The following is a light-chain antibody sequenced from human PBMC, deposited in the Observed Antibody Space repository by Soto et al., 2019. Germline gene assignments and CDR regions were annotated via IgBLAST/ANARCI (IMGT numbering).Light chain of an antibody. CDR2: EVS. J-gene: IGLJ3*02. CDR3: SSYTSSSTRV. Sequence: QSVLTQPASVSVSPGQSITISCTGTSSDVGGYNYVSWYQQHPGKAPKLMIYEVSNRSSGVSNRFSGSKSGNTASLTISGLQAEDEADYYCSSYTSSSTRVFGGGTKLTVL. V-gene: IGLV2-14*01. CDR1: SSDVGGYNY.